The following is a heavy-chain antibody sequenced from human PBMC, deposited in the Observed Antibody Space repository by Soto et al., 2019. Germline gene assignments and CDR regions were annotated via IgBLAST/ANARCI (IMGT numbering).Heavy chain of an antibody. CDR2: ISYDGSNK. CDR3: AKDPAAGKGY. V-gene: IGHV3-30*18. CDR1: GFTFSSYG. D-gene: IGHD6-13*01. J-gene: IGHJ4*02. Sequence: QVQLVESGGGVVQPGRSLRLSCAASGFTFSSYGMHWVRQAPGKGLEWVAVISYDGSNKYYADSVKGRFTISRDNSKNPLYLQMNSLRAEDTAVYYCAKDPAAGKGYWGQGTLVTVSS.